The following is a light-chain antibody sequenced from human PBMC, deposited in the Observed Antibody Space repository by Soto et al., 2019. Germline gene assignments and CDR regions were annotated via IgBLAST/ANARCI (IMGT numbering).Light chain of an antibody. V-gene: IGLV2-11*01. CDR2: DVS. Sequence: QSALTQPRSASGSPGQSITISCTGTRSDVGGYNYVSWYQQHPAKAPKLIIFDVSQPPSGVPNRFSDSKSGYTASLTIAGLRAEDEADYYCCSYVGRNTYVFGTGTKLTVL. CDR1: RSDVGGYNY. CDR3: CSYVGRNTYV. J-gene: IGLJ1*01.